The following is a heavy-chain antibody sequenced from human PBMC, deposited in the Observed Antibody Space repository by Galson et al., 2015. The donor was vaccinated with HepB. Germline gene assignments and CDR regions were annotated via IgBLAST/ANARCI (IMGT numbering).Heavy chain of an antibody. CDR2: VWYDGSNK. Sequence: SLRLSCAASGFTFSSYGMHWVRQAPGKGLEWVAVVWYDGSNKYYADSVKGRFTISRDNSKNTLYLLMNSLRAEDTAVYYCARGRGVGYCSGGSCYSGWFDPWGQGTLVTVSS. CDR3: ARGRGVGYCSGGSCYSGWFDP. D-gene: IGHD2-15*01. CDR1: GFTFSSYG. J-gene: IGHJ5*02. V-gene: IGHV3-33*01.